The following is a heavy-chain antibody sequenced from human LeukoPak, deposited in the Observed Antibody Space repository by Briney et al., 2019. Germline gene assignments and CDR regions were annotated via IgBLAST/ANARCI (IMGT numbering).Heavy chain of an antibody. CDR1: GGSISSYY. D-gene: IGHD1-26*01. CDR3: AGSLQTGEWKLPSFDY. CDR2: IYTSGST. Sequence: SETLSLTCTVSGGSISSYYWSWIRQPPGKGLEWIGYIYTSGSTNYNPSLESRVTISVDTSKNQFSLNLSSVTAADTAVYYCAGSLQTGEWKLPSFDYWGQGTLVTVSS. V-gene: IGHV4-4*09. J-gene: IGHJ4*02.